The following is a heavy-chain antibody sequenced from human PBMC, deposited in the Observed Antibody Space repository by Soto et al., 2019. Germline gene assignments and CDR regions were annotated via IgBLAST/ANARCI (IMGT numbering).Heavy chain of an antibody. CDR2: ISYDGSNK. J-gene: IGHJ4*02. CDR1: GFTFSSYA. Sequence: GGSLRLSCAASGFTFSSYAMHWVRQAPGKGLEWVAVISYDGSNKYYADSVKGRFTISRDNSKNTLYLQMNSLRAEDTAVYYCARDRRASFNFDYWGQGALVTVSS. CDR3: ARDRRASFNFDY. V-gene: IGHV3-30-3*01.